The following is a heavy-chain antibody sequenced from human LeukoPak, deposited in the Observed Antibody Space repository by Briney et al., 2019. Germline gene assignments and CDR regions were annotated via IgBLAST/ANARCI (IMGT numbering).Heavy chain of an antibody. CDR1: GYTFTGYY. CDR2: INPNSGGT. CDR3: ARGDPSDY. Sequence: ASVKVPCKASGYTFTGYYMHWVRQAPGQGLEWMGWINPNSGGTNYAQKFQGRVTMTRDTSISTAYMELGSLRSEDTAVYYCARGDPSDYWGQGTLVTVSS. J-gene: IGHJ4*02. V-gene: IGHV1-2*02.